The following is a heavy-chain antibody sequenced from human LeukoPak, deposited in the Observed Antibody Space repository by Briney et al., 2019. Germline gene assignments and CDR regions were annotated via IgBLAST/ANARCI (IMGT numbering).Heavy chain of an antibody. Sequence: ASVKVSCKASGYTFTSYAMNWVRQAPGQGLEWMGWINTNTGNPTYAQGFTGRFVFSLDTSVSAAYLQISSLKAEDTAVYYCARVGPWGMATISVLWAFDIWGQGTMVTVSS. CDR3: ARVGPWGMATISVLWAFDI. D-gene: IGHD5-24*01. CDR2: INTNTGNP. J-gene: IGHJ3*02. CDR1: GYTFTSYA. V-gene: IGHV7-4-1*02.